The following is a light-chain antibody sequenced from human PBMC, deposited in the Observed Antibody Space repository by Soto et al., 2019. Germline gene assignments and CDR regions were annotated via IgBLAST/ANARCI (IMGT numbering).Light chain of an antibody. Sequence: QSVLTQPPSASGAPGQRVTISCSGSNSNIGTTTVNWYQHVPGTAPKLLIYSTNQRPSGVPDRFSGSRSGTSASLAISGLQSDDGADYYCAAWDDSLNGVVFGGGTKLTVL. CDR1: NSNIGTTT. V-gene: IGLV1-44*01. CDR3: AAWDDSLNGVV. J-gene: IGLJ2*01. CDR2: STN.